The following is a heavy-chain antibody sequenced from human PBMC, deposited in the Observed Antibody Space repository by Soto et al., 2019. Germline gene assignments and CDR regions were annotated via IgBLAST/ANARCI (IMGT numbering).Heavy chain of an antibody. CDR1: GYTFTTYG. Sequence: QVHLVQSGAEVKKPGASVKVSCKASGYTFTTYGITWVRQAPGQGLEWMGWISAYNANTNYAQKFQGRVAMTTDTSTRTAYMERRSLRAYDTAVYYCARRAGTSHHFDYWGQGTQVTVSS. CDR2: ISAYNANT. V-gene: IGHV1-18*01. CDR3: ARRAGTSHHFDY. J-gene: IGHJ4*02. D-gene: IGHD1-7*01.